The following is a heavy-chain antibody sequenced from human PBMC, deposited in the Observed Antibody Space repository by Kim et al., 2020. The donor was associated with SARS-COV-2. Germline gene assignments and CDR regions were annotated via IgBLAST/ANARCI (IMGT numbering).Heavy chain of an antibody. CDR2: ISSSSSTI. D-gene: IGHD4-17*01. J-gene: IGHJ4*02. Sequence: GGSLRLSCAASGFTFSSYSMNWVRQAPGKGLEWVSYISSSSSTIYYADSVKGRFTISRDNAKNSLYLQMNSLRDEDTAVYYCAREPHDYGDYGEFDYWGQGTLVTVSS. V-gene: IGHV3-48*02. CDR1: GFTFSSYS. CDR3: AREPHDYGDYGEFDY.